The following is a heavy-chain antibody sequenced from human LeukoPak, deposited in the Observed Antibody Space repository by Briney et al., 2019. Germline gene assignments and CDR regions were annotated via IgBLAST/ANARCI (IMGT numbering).Heavy chain of an antibody. CDR1: GGSISSSSYY. V-gene: IGHV4-39*07. J-gene: IGHJ5*02. D-gene: IGHD3-22*01. Sequence: SETLSLTCTVSGGSISSSSYYWGWIRQPPGKGLEWIGSIYYSGSTYYNPSLKSRVTISVDTSKNQFSLKLSSVTAADTAVYYCARGVGYYDSSGYYYEPHPPDAWGQGTLVTVSS. CDR3: ARGVGYYDSSGYYYEPHPPDA. CDR2: IYYSGST.